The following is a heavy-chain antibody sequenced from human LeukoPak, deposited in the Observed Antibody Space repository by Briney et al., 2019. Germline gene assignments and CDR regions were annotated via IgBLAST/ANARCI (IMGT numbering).Heavy chain of an antibody. J-gene: IGHJ5*02. CDR3: ARDHRGYSSSWNWFDP. D-gene: IGHD6-13*01. CDR2: IYTSGST. V-gene: IGHV4-4*07. CDR1: GGSISSYY. Sequence: SETLSLTCIVSGGSISSYYWSWIWQPAGRGLEWIGRIYTSGSTNYNPSLKSRVTMSVDTSKNQFSLKLSSVTAADTAVYYCARDHRGYSSSWNWFDPWGQGTLVTVSS.